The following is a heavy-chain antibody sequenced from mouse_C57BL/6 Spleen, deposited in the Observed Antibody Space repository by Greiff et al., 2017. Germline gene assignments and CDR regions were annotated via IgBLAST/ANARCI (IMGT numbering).Heavy chain of an antibody. CDR3: TTLMVTHYYAMDY. Sequence: VQLKESGAELVRPGASVKLSCTASGFNIKDYYMHWVKQRPEQGLEWIGRIDPEDGDTEYAPKFQGKATMTADTSSNTAYLQLSSLTSEDTAVYYCTTLMVTHYYAMDYWGQGTSVTVSS. D-gene: IGHD2-2*01. J-gene: IGHJ4*01. V-gene: IGHV14-1*01. CDR1: GFNIKDYY. CDR2: IDPEDGDT.